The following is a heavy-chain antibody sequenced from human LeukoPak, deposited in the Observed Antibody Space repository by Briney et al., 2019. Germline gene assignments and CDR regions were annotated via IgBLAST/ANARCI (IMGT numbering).Heavy chain of an antibody. CDR1: GYTLTELS. CDR2: FDPEDGET. Sequence: GASVKVSCKVSGYTLTELSMHWVRQAPGKGLEWMGGFDPEDGETIYAQKFQGRVTMTEDTPTVTAYMELSSLRSEDTAVYYCATDRVGLFLFDYWGQGTLVTVSS. D-gene: IGHD3-10*01. CDR3: ATDRVGLFLFDY. J-gene: IGHJ4*02. V-gene: IGHV1-24*01.